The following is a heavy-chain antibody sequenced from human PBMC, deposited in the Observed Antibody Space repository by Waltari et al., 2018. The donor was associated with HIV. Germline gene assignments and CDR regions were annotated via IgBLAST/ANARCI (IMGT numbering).Heavy chain of an antibody. J-gene: IGHJ5*02. CDR1: GYTFTSYG. V-gene: IGHV1-18*01. CDR2: RSGYKGKP. CDR3: ARVGCSSASCYSGWFDP. D-gene: IGHD2-2*01. Sequence: QAQLAQSGAEVKKPGASVKVSCKASGYTFTSYGISWVRQAPGQGLEWLGWRSGYKGKPNYAQKRQGRVRMTTDTSTSTAYMELRSLRSADTAVYSCARVGCSSASCYSGWFDPWGQGTLVTVSS.